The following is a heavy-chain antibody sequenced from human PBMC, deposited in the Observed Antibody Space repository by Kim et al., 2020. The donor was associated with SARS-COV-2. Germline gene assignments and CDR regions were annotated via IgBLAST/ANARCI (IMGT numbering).Heavy chain of an antibody. Sequence: SETLSLTCTVSGGSISSGSYYWSWIRQPAGKGLEWIGRIYTSGSTNYNPSLKSRVTISVDTSKNQFSLKLSSVTAADTAVYYCARDQDYGGNSEMYYYYYYGMDGWGQGTTVTVSS. V-gene: IGHV4-61*02. CDR3: ARDQDYGGNSEMYYYYYYGMDG. CDR2: IYTSGST. J-gene: IGHJ6*02. D-gene: IGHD4-17*01. CDR1: GGSISSGSYY.